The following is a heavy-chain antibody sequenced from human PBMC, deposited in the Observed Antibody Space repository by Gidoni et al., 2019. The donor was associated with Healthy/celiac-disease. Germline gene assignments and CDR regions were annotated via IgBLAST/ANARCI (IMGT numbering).Heavy chain of an antibody. V-gene: IGHV4-4*07. Sequence: QVQLQESGPGLVQPSETLSLTCTVSGGSISRYYWRWIRQPAGKGLEWIGRIYTSGSTNYNPSLKSRVTMSVDTSKNQFSLKLSSVTAADTAVYYCAREGYSSSWYGGAMDVWGKGTTVTVSS. CDR2: IYTSGST. CDR3: AREGYSSSWYGGAMDV. J-gene: IGHJ6*03. D-gene: IGHD6-13*01. CDR1: GGSISRYY.